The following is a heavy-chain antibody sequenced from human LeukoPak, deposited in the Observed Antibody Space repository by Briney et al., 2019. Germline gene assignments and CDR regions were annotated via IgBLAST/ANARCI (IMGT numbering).Heavy chain of an antibody. J-gene: IGHJ4*02. CDR3: ARAAGDGYNSSPFDY. Sequence: ASVKVSCKASGGTFSSYAISWVRQAPGRGLEWMGGIIPIFGTANYAQKFQGRVTITTDESTSTAYMELSSLRSEDTAVYYCARAAGDGYNSSPFDYWGQGTLVTVSS. V-gene: IGHV1-69*05. CDR1: GGTFSSYA. CDR2: IIPIFGTA. D-gene: IGHD5-24*01.